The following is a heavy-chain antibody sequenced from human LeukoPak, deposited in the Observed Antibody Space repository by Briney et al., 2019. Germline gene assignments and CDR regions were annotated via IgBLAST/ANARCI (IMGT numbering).Heavy chain of an antibody. D-gene: IGHD1-26*01. CDR3: AKALVGAPGY. CDR2: IRYDGSNK. J-gene: IGHJ4*02. Sequence: GSPRLSCAASGFSFSSYSMHWVPHAPGEGLEWVAFIRYDGSNKYYADSVKGRFTISRDKSKNTLYLQMNSLRAGDTAVYYCAKALVGAPGYWGQGTLVTVSS. V-gene: IGHV3-30*02. CDR1: GFSFSSYS.